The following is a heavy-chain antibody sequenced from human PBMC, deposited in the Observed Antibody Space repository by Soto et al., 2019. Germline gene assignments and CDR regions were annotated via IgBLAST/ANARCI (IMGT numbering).Heavy chain of an antibody. Sequence: QVQLQESGPGLVKPSETLSLTCTVSGGSISSSYWSWIRQPPGKGLEWIGYIYYSGSTNYNPSLKSRVTISVDTSKNQFSLKLTSVTAADTAVYYCARWGYGEAFDYWGQGTLVTVSS. CDR3: ARWGYGEAFDY. J-gene: IGHJ4*02. D-gene: IGHD4-17*01. CDR1: GGSISSSY. V-gene: IGHV4-59*01. CDR2: IYYSGST.